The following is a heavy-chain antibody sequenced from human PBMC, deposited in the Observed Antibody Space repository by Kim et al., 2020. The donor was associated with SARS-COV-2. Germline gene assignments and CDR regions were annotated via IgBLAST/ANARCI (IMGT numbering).Heavy chain of an antibody. Sequence: GGSLRLSCAASGFTFSSYAMHWVRQAPGKGLEWVAVISYDGSNKYYADSVKGRFTISRDNSKNTLYLQMNSLRAEDTAVYYCARDNSVDTAMAAGYWGQG. CDR2: ISYDGSNK. CDR1: GFTFSSYA. D-gene: IGHD5-18*01. V-gene: IGHV3-30*04. J-gene: IGHJ4*02. CDR3: ARDNSVDTAMAAGY.